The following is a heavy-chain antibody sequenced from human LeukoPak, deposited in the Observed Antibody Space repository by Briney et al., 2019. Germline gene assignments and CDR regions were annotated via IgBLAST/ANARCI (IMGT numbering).Heavy chain of an antibody. CDR3: ATTWAETYYYDSSGYYFDY. Sequence: ASVEVSCKASGYTFTTYGISWVRQAPGQGLEWMGWISAYNGNTNYAQKFQGRVTMTTDTSTSTAYMELRSLRSDDTAVYYCATTWAETYYYDSSGYYFDYWGQGTLVTVSP. D-gene: IGHD3-22*01. J-gene: IGHJ4*02. CDR2: ISAYNGNT. V-gene: IGHV1-18*01. CDR1: GYTFTTYG.